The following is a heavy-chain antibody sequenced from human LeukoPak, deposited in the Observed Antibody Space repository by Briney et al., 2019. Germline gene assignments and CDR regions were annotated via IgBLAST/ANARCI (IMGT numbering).Heavy chain of an antibody. J-gene: IGHJ4*02. CDR2: IYYSGST. CDR1: GGSISSSSYY. CDR3: ARITRRSSHSLGIDY. V-gene: IGHV4-39*01. Sequence: PSETLSLTCTVSGGSISSSSYYWGWIRQPPGKGLEWIGSIYYSGSTYYNPSLKSRVTISVDTSKNQFSLKLSSVTAADTAVYYCARITRRSSHSLGIDYWGQGTLVTVSS. D-gene: IGHD1-14*01.